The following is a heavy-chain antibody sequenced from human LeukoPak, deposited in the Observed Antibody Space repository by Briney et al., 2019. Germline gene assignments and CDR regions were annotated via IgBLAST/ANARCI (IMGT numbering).Heavy chain of an antibody. CDR2: IYYSGST. Sequence: PSETLSLTCTVSGGSISSYYWSWIRQPPGKGLEWIGYIYYSGSTYYNPSLKSRVTISVDTSKNQFSLKLSSVTAADTAVYYCASAPRYDYYFDYWGQGTLVTVSS. CDR1: GGSISSYY. D-gene: IGHD5-12*01. V-gene: IGHV4-30-4*01. J-gene: IGHJ4*02. CDR3: ASAPRYDYYFDY.